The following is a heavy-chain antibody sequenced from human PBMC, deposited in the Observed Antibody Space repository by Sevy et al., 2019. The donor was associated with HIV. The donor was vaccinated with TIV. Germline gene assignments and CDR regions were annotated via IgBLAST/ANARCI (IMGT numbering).Heavy chain of an antibody. V-gene: IGHV3-33*01. Sequence: GGSLRLSCVASGFTFSTYGMPWVRQAPGKGLEWVAVIWYDGSNKEYVDSVKGRFTISRDNSKDTLYLQMNSLRAEDTAVYYCARENIAVAGIGYYFDHWGQGTLVTVSS. J-gene: IGHJ4*02. CDR1: GFTFSTYG. CDR2: IWYDGSNK. CDR3: ARENIAVAGIGYYFDH. D-gene: IGHD6-19*01.